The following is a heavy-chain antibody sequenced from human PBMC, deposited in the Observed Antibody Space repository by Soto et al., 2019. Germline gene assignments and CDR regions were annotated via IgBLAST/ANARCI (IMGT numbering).Heavy chain of an antibody. J-gene: IGHJ4*02. V-gene: IGHV3-48*03. CDR2: ISSSGSTI. Sequence: GGSLRLSCAASGFTFSSYEMNWVRQAPGKGLEWVSYISSSGSTIYYAYSVKGRFTISRDNAKNSLYLQMNSLRAEDTAVYYCVRSGNYFDYWGQGTLVTVSS. CDR3: VRSGNYFDY. CDR1: GFTFSSYE.